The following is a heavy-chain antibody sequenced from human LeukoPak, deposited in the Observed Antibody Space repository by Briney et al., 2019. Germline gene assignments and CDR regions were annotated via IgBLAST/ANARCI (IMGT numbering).Heavy chain of an antibody. J-gene: IGHJ5*02. CDR1: GYTFTSYD. V-gene: IGHV1-8*01. D-gene: IGHD3-9*01. Sequence: ASVKVSCKASGYTFTSYDINWVRQATGQGLEWMGWMNPNSGNTGYAQKFQGRVTMTRSTSISTAYMELSSLRSEDTAVYYCTREGPYYDILTGYYPNWFDPWGQGTLVTVSS. CDR2: MNPNSGNT. CDR3: TREGPYYDILTGYYPNWFDP.